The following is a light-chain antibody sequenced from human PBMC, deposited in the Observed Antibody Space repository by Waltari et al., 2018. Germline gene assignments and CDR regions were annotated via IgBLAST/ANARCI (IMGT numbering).Light chain of an antibody. V-gene: IGKV1-5*03. CDR2: KAT. J-gene: IGKJ1*01. CDR3: QQFDTYPWT. CDR1: QDISTL. Sequence: DIQIIQSPSPVSASGGVRVSSTCRACQDISTLLAWYQQKPERAPKPLFYKATQVSTSEGGVAPRFSGSGSGTEFTLTISSLQPDDFATYYCQQFDTYPWTFGQGTKVEIK.